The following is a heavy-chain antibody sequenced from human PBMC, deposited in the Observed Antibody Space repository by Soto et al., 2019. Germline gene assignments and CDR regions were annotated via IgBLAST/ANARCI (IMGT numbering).Heavy chain of an antibody. CDR3: ARDRRDDILTGQASYYYYYGMDV. CDR2: IYYSGST. CDR1: GGSISSYY. V-gene: IGHV4-59*01. D-gene: IGHD3-9*01. J-gene: IGHJ6*02. Sequence: PSETLSLTCTVSGGSISSYYWSWIRQPPGKGLEWIGYIYYSGSTNYNPSLKSRVTISVDTSKNQFSLKLSSVTAADTAVYYCARDRRDDILTGQASYYYYYGMDVWGQGTTVTVSS.